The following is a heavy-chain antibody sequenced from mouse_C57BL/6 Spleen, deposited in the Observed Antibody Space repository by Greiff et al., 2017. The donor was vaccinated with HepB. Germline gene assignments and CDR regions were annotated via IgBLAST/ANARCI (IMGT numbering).Heavy chain of an antibody. CDR1: GFTFTDYY. V-gene: IGHV7-3*01. D-gene: IGHD1-1*01. Sequence: EVKLMESGGGLVQPGGSLSLSCAASGFTFTDYYMSWVRQPPGKALEWLGFIRNKANGYTTEYSASVKGRFTISRDNSQIILYLQMNALRAEDSATYYCARYDSSYVHWYFDVWGTGTTVTVSS. CDR2: IRNKANGYTT. CDR3: ARYDSSYVHWYFDV. J-gene: IGHJ1*03.